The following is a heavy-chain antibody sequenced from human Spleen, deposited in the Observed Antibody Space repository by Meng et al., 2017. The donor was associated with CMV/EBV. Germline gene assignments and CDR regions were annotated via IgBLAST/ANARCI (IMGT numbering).Heavy chain of an antibody. Sequence: CAASVFTFSSFWMHWVRQTPGKGLVWVSRINTDGTTRTYADSVKGRFTISRDNAKNTLYLQMNSLRAEDTAVYYCATEAGDTYGFDYWGQGTLVTVSS. CDR1: VFTFSSFW. V-gene: IGHV3-74*01. D-gene: IGHD5-18*01. CDR2: INTDGTTR. J-gene: IGHJ4*02. CDR3: ATEAGDTYGFDY.